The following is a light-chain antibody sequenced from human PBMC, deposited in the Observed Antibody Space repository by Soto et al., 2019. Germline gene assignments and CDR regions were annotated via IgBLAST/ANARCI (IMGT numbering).Light chain of an antibody. CDR1: QSVSSW. Sequence: DIQMTQSPSTLSASVGDRVTITCRASQSVSSWLAWYQKKPEKAPKLLIYKASSLESGVPSRFSGSGSGTEFTLTISSLQPDDFATYYCQQYNIYWTFGQGTKVDIK. CDR3: QQYNIYWT. CDR2: KAS. V-gene: IGKV1-5*03. J-gene: IGKJ1*01.